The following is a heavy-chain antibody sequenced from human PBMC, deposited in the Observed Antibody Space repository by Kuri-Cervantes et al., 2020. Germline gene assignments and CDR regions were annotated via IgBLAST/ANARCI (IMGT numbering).Heavy chain of an antibody. J-gene: IGHJ5*02. V-gene: IGHV4-38-2*01. Sequence: SETLSLTCAVSGYSISSVSYWGWIRQPPGKGLEWIGSTNHSGRTYSNLSLQGRITISIDTSRNQFSLKLSSVTAADTAVYYCARGFGRRQYHSDSSGYWRNNWFDPWGQGTLVTVSS. D-gene: IGHD3-22*01. CDR1: GYSISSVSY. CDR3: ARGFGRRQYHSDSSGYWRNNWFDP. CDR2: TNHSGRT.